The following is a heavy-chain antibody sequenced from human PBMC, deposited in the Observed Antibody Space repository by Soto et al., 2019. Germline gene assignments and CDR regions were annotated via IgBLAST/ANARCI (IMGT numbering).Heavy chain of an antibody. CDR1: GFTFDSYA. J-gene: IGHJ4*02. D-gene: IGHD1-26*01. CDR3: AKGFGGTYDWYYFDY. Sequence: PGGSLRLSCAASGFTFDSYALSWVRQAPGKGLEWVSTISAGGGSTYYADSVKGRFTISRDNSKNTLYLQLNSLRAEDTAVFYCAKGFGGTYDWYYFDYWGQGTLVTVSS. V-gene: IGHV3-23*01. CDR2: ISAGGGST.